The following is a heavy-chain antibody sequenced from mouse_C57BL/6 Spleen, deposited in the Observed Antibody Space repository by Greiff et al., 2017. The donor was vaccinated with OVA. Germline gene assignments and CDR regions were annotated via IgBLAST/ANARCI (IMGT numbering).Heavy chain of an antibody. CDR2: IDPSDSYT. J-gene: IGHJ4*01. CDR3: ARRDLPYAMDY. V-gene: IGHV1-50*01. D-gene: IGHD2-1*01. Sequence: QVQLQQPGAELVKPGASVKLSCKASGYTFTSYWMQWVKQRPGQGLEWIGEIDPSDSYTNYNQKFKGKATLTVDTSSSTAYMQLRSLTSEASAVYYCARRDLPYAMDYWGQGTSVTVSS. CDR1: GYTFTSYW.